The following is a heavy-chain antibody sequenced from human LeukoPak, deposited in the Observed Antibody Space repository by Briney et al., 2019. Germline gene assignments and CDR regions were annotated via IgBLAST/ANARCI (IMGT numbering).Heavy chain of an antibody. J-gene: IGHJ6*03. D-gene: IGHD6-19*01. Sequence: GGSLRLSCAASGFTFSSYGMHWVRQAPGKGLEWVAVISYDGSNKYYADSVKGRFTISRDNSKNTLYLQMNSLRAEDTAVYYCATYSSGWYSYYYHYMDVWGKGTTVTVSS. CDR1: GFTFSSYG. CDR2: ISYDGSNK. V-gene: IGHV3-30*03. CDR3: ATYSSGWYSYYYHYMDV.